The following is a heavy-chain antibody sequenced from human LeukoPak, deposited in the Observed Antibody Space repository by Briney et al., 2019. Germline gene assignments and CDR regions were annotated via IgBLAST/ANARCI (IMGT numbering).Heavy chain of an antibody. CDR2: ISKAGGNK. Sequence: GGSLRLSCAASGFALSNYGMHRVRPAPGKGREMLAAISKAGGNKYFADSVQGRFTNSRDNSKNTLYLQMNSLRAEDTAVYYCAKPGLRFLEWLLPNYFDYWGQGTLVTVSS. V-gene: IGHV3-30*18. CDR3: AKPGLRFLEWLLPNYFDY. D-gene: IGHD3-3*01. CDR1: GFALSNYG. J-gene: IGHJ4*02.